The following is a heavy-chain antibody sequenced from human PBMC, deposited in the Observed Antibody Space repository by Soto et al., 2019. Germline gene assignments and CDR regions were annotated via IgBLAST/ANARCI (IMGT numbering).Heavy chain of an antibody. D-gene: IGHD3-22*01. V-gene: IGHV3-66*01. J-gene: IGHJ4*02. Sequence: PGGSLRLCCAASGFTVSSNYMTWVRQAPGRGLEWVSVIYTGGSTFYADSVKGRFTISRDNSKNTLYLQMNSLRAEDTAVYYCARDRISGDSRPRYFDYWGQGT. CDR1: GFTVSSNY. CDR2: IYTGGST. CDR3: ARDRISGDSRPRYFDY.